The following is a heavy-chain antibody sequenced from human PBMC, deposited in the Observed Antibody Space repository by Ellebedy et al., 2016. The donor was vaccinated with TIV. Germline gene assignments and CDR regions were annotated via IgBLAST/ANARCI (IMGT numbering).Heavy chain of an antibody. D-gene: IGHD3-22*01. J-gene: IGHJ4*02. CDR2: IRGHDET. V-gene: IGHV3-23*01. CDR1: GPFIFSNYA. CDR3: AKLDGNGYGRDYFDY. Sequence: GESLKISCAGSGPFIFSNYAMSWVRQAPGGGLEWLSSIRGHDETYYAESVRGRFTISRDNSKNTLYLQMNSLRAEDTAVYYCAKLDGNGYGRDYFDYWGQGTLVTVSS.